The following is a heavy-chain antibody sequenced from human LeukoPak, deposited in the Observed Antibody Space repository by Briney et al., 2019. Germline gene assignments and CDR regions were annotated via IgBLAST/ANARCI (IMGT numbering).Heavy chain of an antibody. V-gene: IGHV4-61*02. J-gene: IGHJ5*02. CDR1: GGSISSGSYY. D-gene: IGHD3-10*01. CDR3: ARVVTMVRGIDWFDP. CDR2: IYTSGST. Sequence: TLSLTCTVSGGSISSGSYYWSWIRQPAGKGLEWIGRIYTSGSTNYNPSLKSRVTISVDTSKNQFSLKLSSVTAADTAVYYCARVVTMVRGIDWFDPWGQGTLVTVSS.